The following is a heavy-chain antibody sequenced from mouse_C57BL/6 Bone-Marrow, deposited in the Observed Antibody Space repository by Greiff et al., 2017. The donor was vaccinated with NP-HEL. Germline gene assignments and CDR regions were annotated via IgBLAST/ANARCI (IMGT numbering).Heavy chain of an antibody. CDR2: IDPDTGGT. Sequence: QVQLQQSGAELVRPGASVTLSCKASGYTFTDYDMHWVMQTPVHGLEWIGAIDPDTGGTAYNQKFKGKAILTADKSSSPAYMELRSATSECAAVYYCTRERGLWLDYWGQGTPVTVSA. CDR1: GYTFTDYD. J-gene: IGHJ3*01. CDR3: TRERGLWLDY. V-gene: IGHV1-15*01.